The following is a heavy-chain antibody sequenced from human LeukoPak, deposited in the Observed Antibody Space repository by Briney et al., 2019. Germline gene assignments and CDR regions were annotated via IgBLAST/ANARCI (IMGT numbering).Heavy chain of an antibody. V-gene: IGHV3-48*04. Sequence: GGSLRLSCAAPGFTFSSYSMNWVRQAPGKGLEWVSYISSSSSTIYYADSVKGRFTISRDNAKNSLYLQMNSLRAEDTAVYYCARAVYDSSGYHYYYYMDVWGKGTTVTVSS. CDR1: GFTFSSYS. CDR3: ARAVYDSSGYHYYYYMDV. CDR2: ISSSSSTI. J-gene: IGHJ6*03. D-gene: IGHD3-22*01.